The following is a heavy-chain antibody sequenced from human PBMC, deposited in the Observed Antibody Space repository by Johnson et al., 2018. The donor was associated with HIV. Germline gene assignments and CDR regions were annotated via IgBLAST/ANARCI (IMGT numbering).Heavy chain of an antibody. J-gene: IGHJ3*02. CDR2: ISWNSGSI. CDR1: GFRFDDYA. Sequence: EVQLVESGGGLVQPGRSLRLSCAASGFRFDDYAMHWVRQAPGKGLEWVSGISWNSGSIGYVDSVKGRFTISRDNAKNSLYLQMNSLRPEDTALYDCAKDLLESHLGGSASDIWGQGTMVTVSS. CDR3: AKDLLESHLGGSASDI. D-gene: IGHD3-10*01. V-gene: IGHV3-9*01.